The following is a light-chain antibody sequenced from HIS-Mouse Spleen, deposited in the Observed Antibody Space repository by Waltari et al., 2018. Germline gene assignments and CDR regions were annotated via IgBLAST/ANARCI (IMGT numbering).Light chain of an antibody. Sequence: SSELTQDPAVSVALGQTVRITCQGDRLRSHYESWYQQKPGQAPVLVIYSKNNRPSGIPDRFSGSSSGNTASLTITGAQAEDEADYYCNSRDSSGNHVVFGGGTKLTVL. CDR1: RLRSHY. CDR3: NSRDSSGNHVV. CDR2: SKN. J-gene: IGLJ2*01. V-gene: IGLV3-19*01.